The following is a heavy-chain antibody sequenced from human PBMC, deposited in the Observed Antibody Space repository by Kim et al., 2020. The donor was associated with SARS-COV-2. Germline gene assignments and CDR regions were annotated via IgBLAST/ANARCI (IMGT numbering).Heavy chain of an antibody. V-gene: IGHV3-23*01. Sequence: GGSLRLSCAASGFTFSTYVMHWVRLAPGKGLEWVSGISGSSGSVYYADSVKGRFTISRDNSKNTFYLQMNSLGADDTAVYYCAKEKAVALSLDYWGQGT. CDR2: ISGSSGSV. J-gene: IGHJ4*02. CDR1: GFTFSTYV. D-gene: IGHD6-19*01. CDR3: AKEKAVALSLDY.